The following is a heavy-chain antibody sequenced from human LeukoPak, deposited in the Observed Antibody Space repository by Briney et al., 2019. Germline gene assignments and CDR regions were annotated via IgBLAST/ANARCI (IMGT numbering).Heavy chain of an antibody. CDR1: GYTFTGYY. D-gene: IGHD4-17*01. CDR3: ARGYGAQPQYDY. CDR2: IDPNSGVT. V-gene: IGHV1-2*02. Sequence: GASVKVPCKASGYTFTGYYMHWVRQAPGQGLEWMGWIDPNSGVTNSAQKFQGRVTMTRDTSISTAYMELSSLRSDDTAVYYCARGYGAQPQYDYWGQGTLVTVSS. J-gene: IGHJ4*02.